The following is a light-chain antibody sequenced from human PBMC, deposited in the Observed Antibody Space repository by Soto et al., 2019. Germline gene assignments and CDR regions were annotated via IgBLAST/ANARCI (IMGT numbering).Light chain of an antibody. J-gene: IGLJ2*01. V-gene: IGLV1-44*01. CDR1: SSNIGSNT. CDR2: SNN. CDR3: SSYTTIKTVV. Sequence: QPVLTQPPSASGTPGQRVTISCSGSSSNIGSNTVNWYQQLPGTAPKLLIYSNNQRPSGVPDRFSGSKSGTSASLAISGLQSEDEADYYCSSYTTIKTVVFGGGTKLTVL.